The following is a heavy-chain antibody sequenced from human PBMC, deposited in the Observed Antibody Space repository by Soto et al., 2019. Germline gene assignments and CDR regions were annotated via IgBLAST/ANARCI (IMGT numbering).Heavy chain of an antibody. V-gene: IGHV4-34*01. J-gene: IGHJ6*02. CDR3: ARNARWLRTYYYFGMDV. D-gene: IGHD5-12*01. Sequence: QVQLQQWGAGLLKPSETLSLTCAVYGGSFSGYHWSWIRQPPGKGLAWIGEINHSGSTNYNPYLKGRVTISIDTSKNQSSLKLTPVTAADTAVYYCARNARWLRTYYYFGMDVWGQGTTVTVS. CDR2: INHSGST. CDR1: GGSFSGYH.